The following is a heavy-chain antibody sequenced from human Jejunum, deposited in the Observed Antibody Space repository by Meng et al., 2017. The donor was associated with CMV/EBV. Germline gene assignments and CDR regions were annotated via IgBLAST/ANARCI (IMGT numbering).Heavy chain of an antibody. CDR2: VYYDGGST. J-gene: IGHJ4*02. D-gene: IGHD6-13*01. CDR1: RRYF. CDR3: ARVPAELGSSSSSYYFDS. Sequence: RRYFWTWLRPPPGKGLELLGYVYYDGGSTTYNPSLKSRVTISVDSPENQFSLKLTSVTAADTAVYYCARVPAELGSSSSSYYFDSWGQGTLVTVSS. V-gene: IGHV4-59*01.